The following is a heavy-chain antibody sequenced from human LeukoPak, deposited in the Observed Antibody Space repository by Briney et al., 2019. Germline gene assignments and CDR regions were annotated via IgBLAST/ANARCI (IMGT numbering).Heavy chain of an antibody. CDR3: ARAIFPNDYIWGTYRSLDS. D-gene: IGHD3-16*02. V-gene: IGHV1-3*01. CDR2: INAGNGNT. J-gene: IGHJ4*02. Sequence: ASVKVSCKASGYTFISYAMHWVRQAPGQRLEWMGWINAGNGNTKYSRRFQGRVTITRDTSAATAYMELSSLRSEDTAVYYCARAIFPNDYIWGTYRSLDSWGQGTLVTVSS. CDR1: GYTFISYA.